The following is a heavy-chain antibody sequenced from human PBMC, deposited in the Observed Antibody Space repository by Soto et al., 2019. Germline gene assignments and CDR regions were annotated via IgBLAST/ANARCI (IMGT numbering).Heavy chain of an antibody. D-gene: IGHD3-3*01. CDR2: ISSSSDFI. CDR1: GVACGAYS. CDR3: VRRPLPNPFGLVFDY. Sequence: RGGSPGLSCVGSGVACGAYSMKGVGQSPEKGLEWVSSISSSSDFINYADSMKGRFTVSRDNAKNSLYLQMNSLSTEDTAVYYCVRRPLPNPFGLVFDYWGQGT. V-gene: IGHV3-21*01. J-gene: IGHJ4*02.